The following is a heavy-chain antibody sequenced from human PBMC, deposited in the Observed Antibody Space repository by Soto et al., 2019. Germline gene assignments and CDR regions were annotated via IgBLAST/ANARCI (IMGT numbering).Heavy chain of an antibody. V-gene: IGHV3-30*18. CDR2: ISYDGSNK. D-gene: IGHD5-12*01. Sequence: QVQLVESGGGVVQPGRSLRLSCAASGFTFSSYGMHWVRQAPGKGLEWVAVISYDGSNKYYADSVKGRFTISRDNSKNTLYLQMNSLRAEDTAVYYCAKSGAGYAYYYGMDVWGQGTTVTVSS. CDR1: GFTFSSYG. J-gene: IGHJ6*02. CDR3: AKSGAGYAYYYGMDV.